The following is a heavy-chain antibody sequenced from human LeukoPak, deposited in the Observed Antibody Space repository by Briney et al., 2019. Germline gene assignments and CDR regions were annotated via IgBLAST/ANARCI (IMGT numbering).Heavy chain of an antibody. CDR1: GFTFSGYG. V-gene: IGHV3-33*01. J-gene: IGHJ2*01. CDR3: ARDYLDWYFDL. CDR2: IWYDGSNK. Sequence: GGSLRLSCAASGFTFSGYGMHWVRQAPGKGLEWVAVIWYDGSNKYYADSVKGRFTISRDNSKSTLYLQMNSLRAEDTAVYYCARDYLDWYFDLWGRGTLVTVSS.